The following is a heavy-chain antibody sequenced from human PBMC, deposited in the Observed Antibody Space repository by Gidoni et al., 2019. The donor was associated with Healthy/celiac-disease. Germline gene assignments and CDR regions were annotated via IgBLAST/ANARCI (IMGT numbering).Heavy chain of an antibody. J-gene: IGHJ4*02. CDR2: ISGSGGST. CDR1: GFTFSSYA. D-gene: IGHD6-6*01. CDR3: AKYSVDSSSALLFAYYFDY. V-gene: IGHV3-23*01. Sequence: EVQLLESGGGLVQPGGSLRLSCAASGFTFSSYAMSWVRQDPGKGLEWVSAISGSGGSTYYADSVNGRFTISRDNSKNTLYLQMNSLRAEDTAVYYCAKYSVDSSSALLFAYYFDYWGQGTLVTVSS.